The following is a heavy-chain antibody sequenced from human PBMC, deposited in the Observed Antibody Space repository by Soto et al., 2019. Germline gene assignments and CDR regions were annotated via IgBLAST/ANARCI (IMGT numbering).Heavy chain of an antibody. CDR2: IYHSGST. CDR1: GGSISSGGYS. V-gene: IGHV4-30-2*01. D-gene: IGHD3-22*01. J-gene: IGHJ4*02. Sequence: SETLSLTCAVSGGSISSGGYSWSWIRQPPGKGLEWIGYIYHSGSTYYNPSLKSRVTISVDRSKNQFSLKLSSVTAADTAVYYCARIVEYYYDRSGYSKYFDYWGQGNLVTVSS. CDR3: ARIVEYYYDRSGYSKYFDY.